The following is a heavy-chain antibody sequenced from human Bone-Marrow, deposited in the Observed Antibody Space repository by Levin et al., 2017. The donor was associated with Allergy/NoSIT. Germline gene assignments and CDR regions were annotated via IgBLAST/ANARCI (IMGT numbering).Heavy chain of an antibody. V-gene: IGHV1-8*01. D-gene: IGHD3-22*01. CDR3: ARGRENYYDSSGYSTDGAFDS. CDR2: MNPNSGNT. Sequence: GESLKISCKASGYTFTSYDINWVRQATGQGLEWMGWMNPNSGNTGYAQKFQGRVTMTRNTSISTAYMELSSLRSEDTAVYYCARGRENYYDSSGYSTDGAFDSWGQGTMVTVSS. J-gene: IGHJ3*02. CDR1: GYTFTSYD.